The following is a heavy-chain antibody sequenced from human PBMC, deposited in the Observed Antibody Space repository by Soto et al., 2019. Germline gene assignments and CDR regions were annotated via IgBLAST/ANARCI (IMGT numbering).Heavy chain of an antibody. CDR1: GFTFSSYS. CDR3: ARDAPPYDFWSGYYTYYYYGMDV. J-gene: IGHJ6*02. Sequence: GGSLRLSCAASGFTFSSYSMNWVRQAPGKGLEWVSYISSSSSTIYYADSVKGRFTISRDNAKNSLYLQMNSLRDEDTAVYYCARDAPPYDFWSGYYTYYYYGMDVWGQGTTVTVSS. D-gene: IGHD3-3*01. CDR2: ISSSSSTI. V-gene: IGHV3-48*02.